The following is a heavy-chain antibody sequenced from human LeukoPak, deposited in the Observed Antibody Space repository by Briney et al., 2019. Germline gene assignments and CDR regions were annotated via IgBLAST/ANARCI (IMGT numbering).Heavy chain of an antibody. V-gene: IGHV3-30-3*01. Sequence: GGSLRLSCAASGFTFSTYPIHWVRQAPGKGLEWVTVISYDGNNKYYADSVQGRFTISRDNSKNTVYLQMVSLRTEDTAVYYCARGSTYYDSSGQVPFDYWGQGTLVTVSS. CDR2: ISYDGNNK. J-gene: IGHJ4*02. CDR1: GFTFSTYP. D-gene: IGHD3-22*01. CDR3: ARGSTYYDSSGQVPFDY.